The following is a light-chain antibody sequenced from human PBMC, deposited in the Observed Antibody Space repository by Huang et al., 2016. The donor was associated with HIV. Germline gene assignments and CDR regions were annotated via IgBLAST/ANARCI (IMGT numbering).Light chain of an antibody. J-gene: IGKJ2*01. V-gene: IGKV3-20*01. CDR1: QSINNNY. CDR2: VAS. Sequence: EIVLTQSPATLSLSPGEGATLSCRASQSINNNYLAWFQQKPGQPPSLLIYVASSRATGVPDRFTGSGSGTDFDLSISRLETEDFAMYFCQHYGTSPQPFGQGTKLEIK. CDR3: QHYGTSPQP.